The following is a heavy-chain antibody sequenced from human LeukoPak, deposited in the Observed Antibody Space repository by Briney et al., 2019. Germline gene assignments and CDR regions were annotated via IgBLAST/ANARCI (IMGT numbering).Heavy chain of an antibody. V-gene: IGHV3-74*01. Sequence: GESLRLSCAVSGFTLSVHWVVWVRQAPGKGLEWVSSDVSGTGHTDSVTARSTVSIDNARHQLHLPLNGLRPEDTAVYYWARARWYSCDYWGQGTLVTVSS. CDR1: GFTLSVHW. D-gene: IGHD5-24*01. J-gene: IGHJ4*02. CDR2: DVSGT. CDR3: ARARWYSCDY.